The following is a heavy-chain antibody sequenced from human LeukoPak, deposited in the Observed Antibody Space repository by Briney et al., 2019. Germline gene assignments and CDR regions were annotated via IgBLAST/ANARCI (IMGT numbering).Heavy chain of an antibody. CDR2: IYYSGST. Sequence: PSETLSLTCTVSGGSISSYYWSWIRQPPGKGLEWIGYIYYSGSTNYNPSLKSRVTISVDTSKNQFSLKLSSVTAADTAVYYCARLHADSYFFDHWGQGSLVIVSS. V-gene: IGHV4-59*01. CDR3: ARLHADSYFFDH. J-gene: IGHJ4*02. D-gene: IGHD4-17*01. CDR1: GGSISSYY.